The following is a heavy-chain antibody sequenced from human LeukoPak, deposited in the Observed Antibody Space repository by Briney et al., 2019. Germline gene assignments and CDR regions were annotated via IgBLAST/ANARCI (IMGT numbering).Heavy chain of an antibody. CDR3: AKISYIGSYYMDY. D-gene: IGHD1-26*01. CDR1: RFTFSSNA. Sequence: GGSLRLSCAPPRFTFSSNAMSWVRQAPGKGLEWVSAISGSGGSTYYADSVKGRFTISRDNSKNTLYLQMNSLRAEDTAVYYCAKISYIGSYYMDYWGQGTLVTVSS. V-gene: IGHV3-23*01. CDR2: ISGSGGST. J-gene: IGHJ4*02.